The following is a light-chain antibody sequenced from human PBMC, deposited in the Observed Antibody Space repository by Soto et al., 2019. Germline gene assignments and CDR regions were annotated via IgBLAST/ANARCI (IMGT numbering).Light chain of an antibody. CDR2: GAS. J-gene: IGKJ2*01. CDR1: QSVSSNY. CDR3: QQYGTSPYT. V-gene: IGKV3-20*01. Sequence: EIVLTQSPGTLSLSPGERATLSCRASQSVSSNYLAWYQKSPGQPPSLLIYGASNRANGVPDRFSGSGSGTDFPLTISRLEPEDFSVYYCQQYGTSPYTFGQGTKLEIK.